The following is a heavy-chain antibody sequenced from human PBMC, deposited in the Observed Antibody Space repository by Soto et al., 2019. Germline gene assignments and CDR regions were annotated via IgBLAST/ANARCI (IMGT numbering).Heavy chain of an antibody. CDR2: IIPMFGTG. D-gene: IGHD5-18*01. J-gene: IGHJ4*02. CDR3: ARHLSQRGYSYGFDY. CDR1: GGTFSSYG. Sequence: QVQLVQSGAEVKKPGSSVKVSCKASGGTFSSYGISWVRQAPGQGLEWMGGIIPMFGTGSYAQKFQGRVTITADESTTTVNMDLSSLGAEDTAVYYCARHLSQRGYSYGFDYWGQGTLVIVFS. V-gene: IGHV1-69*01.